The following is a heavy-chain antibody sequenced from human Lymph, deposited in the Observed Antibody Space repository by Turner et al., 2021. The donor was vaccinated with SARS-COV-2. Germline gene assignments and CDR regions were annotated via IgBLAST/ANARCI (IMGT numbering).Heavy chain of an antibody. CDR1: GSTFSTYS. CDR3: ARDIPTTADYFDC. J-gene: IGHJ4*02. Sequence: EVKLVESGGVWVNLGGSWGFHCHAPGSTFSTYSMNWVRQAPGKGLEWISSISSTSSYIYYADSVKGRFTISRDDAKNSLFLQMNSLRAEDTAVYYCARDIPTTADYFDCWGQGTLVTVSS. V-gene: IGHV3-21*01. CDR2: ISSTSSYI. D-gene: IGHD4-17*01.